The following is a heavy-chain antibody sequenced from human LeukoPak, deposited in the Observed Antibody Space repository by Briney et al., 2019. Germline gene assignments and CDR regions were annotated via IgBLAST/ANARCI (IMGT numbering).Heavy chain of an antibody. J-gene: IGHJ4*02. CDR2: ISYDGSNE. CDR1: GFTFSSYV. Sequence: GRSLRLSCAASGFTFSSYVMHWVRQAPGKGLEWVAIISYDGSNEYYADSVKGRFTISRDNSKNSLYLQMNSLRAEDTAVYYCARTYYYDSSAFDYWGQGTLVTVSS. V-gene: IGHV3-30*04. CDR3: ARTYYYDSSAFDY. D-gene: IGHD3-22*01.